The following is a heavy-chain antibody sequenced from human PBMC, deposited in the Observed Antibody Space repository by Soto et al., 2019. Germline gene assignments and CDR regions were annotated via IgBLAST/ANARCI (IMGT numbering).Heavy chain of an antibody. J-gene: IGHJ5*02. V-gene: IGHV1-69*02. CDR1: GGTFSSYT. CDR2: IIPILGIA. CDR3: AISSSLYNWFDP. D-gene: IGHD6-13*01. Sequence: QVQLVQSGAEVKKPGSSVKVSCKASGGTFSSYTISWVRQAPGQGLEWMGRIIPILGIANYAQKFQGRVTITADKSTSTAYMELSSLRSEDTAVYYCAISSSLYNWFDPWCQGTLVTVSS.